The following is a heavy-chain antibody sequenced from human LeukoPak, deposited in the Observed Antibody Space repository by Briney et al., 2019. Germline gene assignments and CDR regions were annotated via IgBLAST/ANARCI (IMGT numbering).Heavy chain of an antibody. V-gene: IGHV3-53*01. D-gene: IGHD3-9*01. J-gene: IGHJ4*02. CDR1: GFTVSSNY. CDR3: ARRGYDILTGYYFDY. CDR2: ICSGGST. Sequence: GGSLRLSCAASGFTVSSNYMSWVRQAPGKGLEWVSVICSGGSTYYADSVKGRFTISRDNSKNTLYLQMNSLRAEDTAVYYCARRGYDILTGYYFDYWGQGTLVTVSS.